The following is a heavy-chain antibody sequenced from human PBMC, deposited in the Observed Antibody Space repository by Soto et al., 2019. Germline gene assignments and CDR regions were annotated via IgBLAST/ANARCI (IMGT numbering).Heavy chain of an antibody. CDR3: AKGSAAVRPYYFDY. CDR2: ISGSGGRP. V-gene: IGHV3-23*01. CDR1: GFTFTTYT. J-gene: IGHJ4*02. D-gene: IGHD6-6*01. Sequence: GSLRLSCAASGFTFTTYTMSWVRQAPGKGLEWVSVISGSGGRPSYADSVQGRFTISRDNSKNTLYLQMDSLRAEDTAVYFCAKGSAAVRPYYFDYWGQGIPVTVSS.